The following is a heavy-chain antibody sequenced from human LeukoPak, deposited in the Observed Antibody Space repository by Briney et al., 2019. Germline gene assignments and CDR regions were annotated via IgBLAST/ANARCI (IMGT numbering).Heavy chain of an antibody. V-gene: IGHV1-18*01. CDR3: ARDRRYSSSWHKTWFDP. CDR2: ISAYNGNT. D-gene: IGHD6-13*01. CDR1: GYTFTIYG. Sequence: GASVRVSYKASGYTFTIYGISWVRQAPGQGREWMGWISAYNGNTNYAQKLQGRDTMTTDTSTSTAYMDLRSLISDDTAVYFCARDRRYSSSWHKTWFDPWGQGTLVTVSS. J-gene: IGHJ5*02.